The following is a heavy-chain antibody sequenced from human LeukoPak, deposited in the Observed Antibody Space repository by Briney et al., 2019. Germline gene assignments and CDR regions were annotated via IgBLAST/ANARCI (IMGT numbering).Heavy chain of an antibody. Sequence: ASVKVSCKASGGTFSSYAISWVRQAPGQGLEWMGGIIPIFGTANYAQKFQGRVTITTDESTSTAYMELSSLRSEDTAVYYCAGDRGGSSGFKVAFDIWGQGTMVTVSS. CDR3: AGDRGGSSGFKVAFDI. V-gene: IGHV1-69*05. CDR2: IIPIFGTA. CDR1: GGTFSSYA. J-gene: IGHJ3*02. D-gene: IGHD3-22*01.